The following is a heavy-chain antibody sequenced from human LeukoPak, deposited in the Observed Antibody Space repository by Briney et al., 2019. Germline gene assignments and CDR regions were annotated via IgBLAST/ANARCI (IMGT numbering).Heavy chain of an antibody. J-gene: IGHJ4*02. Sequence: ASVKVSCKASGYTFTSYYMHWVRQAPGQGLEWMGIINPSGGSTSYAQQFQGRVTMTRDTSTSTVYMDLSSLGSEDTAVYYCARGGAAAGRRFDYWGQGTLVTVSS. CDR1: GYTFTSYY. CDR3: ARGGAAAGRRFDY. CDR2: INPSGGST. V-gene: IGHV1-46*03. D-gene: IGHD6-13*01.